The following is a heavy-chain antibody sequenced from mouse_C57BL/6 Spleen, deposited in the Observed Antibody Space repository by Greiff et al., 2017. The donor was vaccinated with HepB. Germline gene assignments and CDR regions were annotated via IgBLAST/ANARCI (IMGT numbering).Heavy chain of an antibody. CDR3: AREGGLYDGYYGFAY. CDR2: IHPNSGST. CDR1: GYTFTSYW. Sequence: QVQLQQSGAELVKPGASVKLSCKASGYTFTSYWMHWVKQRPGQGLEWIGMIHPNSGSTNYNEKFKSKATLTVDKSSSTAYMQLSSLTSEDSAVYYCAREGGLYDGYYGFAYWGQGTLVTVSA. V-gene: IGHV1-64*01. D-gene: IGHD2-3*01. J-gene: IGHJ3*01.